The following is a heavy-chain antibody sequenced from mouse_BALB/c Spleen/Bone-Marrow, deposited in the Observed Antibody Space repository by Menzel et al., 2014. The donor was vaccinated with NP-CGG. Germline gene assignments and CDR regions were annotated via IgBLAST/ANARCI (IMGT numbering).Heavy chain of an antibody. V-gene: IGHV1S135*01. CDR1: GYSFTNYY. J-gene: IGHJ3*01. D-gene: IGHD2-4*01. CDR3: AGRVITTGPGFAY. Sequence: EVQLQQSGPELMKPGASAKISCKASGYSFTNYYIHWVKQSHGKSLEWIGYIDPFNGVTTYNQKFKGKATLTVDKSSNTAYMHLSSLTSEDSAVFYCAGRVITTGPGFAYWGQGTLVTVSA. CDR2: IDPFNGVT.